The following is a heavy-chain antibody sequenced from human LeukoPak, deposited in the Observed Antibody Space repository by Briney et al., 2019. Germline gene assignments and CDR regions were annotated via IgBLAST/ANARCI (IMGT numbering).Heavy chain of an antibody. CDR3: ARHLPYYDSSGYSLDY. Sequence: SSETLSLTCTVSGGSISSSSYYWGWIRQPPGKGLEWIGTMYYSGSTYYSPSLRSRVTISVDTSKNQFSLKLSPVTAADTAVYYCARHLPYYDSSGYSLDYWGQGTLVTVSS. CDR1: GGSISSSSYY. CDR2: MYYSGST. D-gene: IGHD3-22*01. V-gene: IGHV4-39*01. J-gene: IGHJ4*02.